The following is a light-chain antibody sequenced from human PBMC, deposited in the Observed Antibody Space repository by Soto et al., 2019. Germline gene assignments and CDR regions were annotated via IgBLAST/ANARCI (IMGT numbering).Light chain of an antibody. CDR2: EVT. CDR1: SSDVGGYDY. CDR3: SSYAGTNNLYV. V-gene: IGLV2-8*01. J-gene: IGLJ1*01. Sequence: QSALTQPPSASGSRGHSVTISCTGTSSDVGGYDYVSWYQQHPGKAPKLIIYEVTKRPSGVPDRFSGSKSGNTASLTVSGLQAEEEADYYCSSYAGTNNLYVFGTGTKVTVL.